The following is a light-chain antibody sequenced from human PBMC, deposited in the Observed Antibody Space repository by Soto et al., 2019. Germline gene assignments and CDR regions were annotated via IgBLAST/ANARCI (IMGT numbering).Light chain of an antibody. CDR3: HQYGDSSWT. Sequence: EIVLTQSPDTLSLSPGERATLSCRASQSLSSTYLAWYQHKPGQAPRLLIYGASSRATGIPDRFSGSGSGTDFTLSISRLEPEDFAVYYCHQYGDSSWTFGPGTKVDNK. CDR2: GAS. J-gene: IGKJ1*01. CDR1: QSLSSTY. V-gene: IGKV3-20*01.